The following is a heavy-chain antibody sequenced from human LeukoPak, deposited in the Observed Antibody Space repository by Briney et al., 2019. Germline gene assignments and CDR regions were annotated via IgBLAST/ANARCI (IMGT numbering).Heavy chain of an antibody. Sequence: PGGSLRPSCAASGFTFSSYWMHWVRQAPGKGLVWVSRINSDGSTTSYADSVKGRFTISRDNAKNTLYLQMSSLRAEDTAVYYCAREYHGGNPGWGQGTLVTVSS. CDR1: GFTFSSYW. CDR3: AREYHGGNPG. J-gene: IGHJ4*02. V-gene: IGHV3-74*01. CDR2: INSDGSTT. D-gene: IGHD4-23*01.